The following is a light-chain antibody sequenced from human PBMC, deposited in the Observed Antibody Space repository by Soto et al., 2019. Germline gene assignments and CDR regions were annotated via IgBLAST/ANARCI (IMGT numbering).Light chain of an antibody. Sequence: DIQMTQSPSSLFASVGDRVSITCRASQGIRNNLGWYQQRPGKAPKRLIYGTSNLQTGVPSRFSGSGYGTDFTLTISSLQPEDFETYYCLQHETYPRTFGQGTKVDIX. CDR2: GTS. J-gene: IGKJ1*01. CDR3: LQHETYPRT. V-gene: IGKV1-17*01. CDR1: QGIRNN.